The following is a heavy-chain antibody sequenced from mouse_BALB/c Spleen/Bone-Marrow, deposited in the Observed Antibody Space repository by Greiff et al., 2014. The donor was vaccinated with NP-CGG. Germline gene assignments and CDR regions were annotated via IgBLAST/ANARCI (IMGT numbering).Heavy chain of an antibody. J-gene: IGHJ2*01. CDR2: ISPGTGSI. V-gene: IGHV1S53*02. CDR1: GYTFTGHA. Sequence: QVQLQQSDAELVKPGASVKISCKASGYTFTGHAIHWVKQKPEQGLEWIGYISPGTGSIKYNEKFKDKVTLAADKSSCTAYMQLNSLTSEDSTVYFCNYYGNTFDYWGQGTTLTVSS. CDR3: NYYGNTFDY. D-gene: IGHD1-1*01.